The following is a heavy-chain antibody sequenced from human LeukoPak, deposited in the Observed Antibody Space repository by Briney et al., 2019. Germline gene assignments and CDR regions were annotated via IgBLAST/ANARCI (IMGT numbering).Heavy chain of an antibody. D-gene: IGHD3-10*01. J-gene: IGHJ5*02. CDR1: GGSFGGYY. CDR3: ARGGYYGSGNDFRFDP. Sequence: SETLSLTCAVYGGSFGGYYWSWIRQPPGKGLEWIGYIYYSGSTNYNPSLKSRVTISVDTSKNQFSLKLTSVTAADTAVYFCARGGYYGSGNDFRFDPWGQGTLVTDSS. V-gene: IGHV4-59*01. CDR2: IYYSGST.